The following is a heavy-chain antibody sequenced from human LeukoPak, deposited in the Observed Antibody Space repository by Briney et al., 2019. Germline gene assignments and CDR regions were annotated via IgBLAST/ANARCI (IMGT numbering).Heavy chain of an antibody. CDR1: GFTFSKYA. J-gene: IGHJ4*02. D-gene: IGHD3-10*01. Sequence: GGSLRLSCAASGFTFSKYAMTWVRQAPGKGLEWVSAITVSGTITYYADSVKGRFTISRDYSENTLSLQMDSLSAEDTALYYCAKYISDSGAYYAFHYWGQGTLVTVSS. CDR2: ITVSGTIT. CDR3: AKYISDSGAYYAFHY. V-gene: IGHV3-23*01.